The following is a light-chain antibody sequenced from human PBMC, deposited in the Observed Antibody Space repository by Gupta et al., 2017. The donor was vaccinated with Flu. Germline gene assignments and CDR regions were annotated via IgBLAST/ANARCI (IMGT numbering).Light chain of an antibody. CDR1: QSVGSS. CDR2: DAS. J-gene: IGKJ4*01. CDR3: QQRSNWPLT. V-gene: IGKV3-11*01. Sequence: VLTQSPATLSLSPGERATLSCRASQSVGSSVAWYQQRPGQAPRLLIYDASNRATGVPARFSGSGSGTDYILTISSLEPEDFAVYYCQQRSNWPLTFGGGTKLEIK.